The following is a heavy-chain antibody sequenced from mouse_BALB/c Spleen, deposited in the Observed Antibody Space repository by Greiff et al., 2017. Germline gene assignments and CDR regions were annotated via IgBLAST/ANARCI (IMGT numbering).Heavy chain of an antibody. J-gene: IGHJ3*01. CDR3: NGDYRYDGGFAY. CDR1: GFNIKDYY. Sequence: EVQRVESGAELVRSGASVKLSCTASGFNIKDYYMHWVKQRPEQGLEWIGWIDPENGDTEYAPKFQGKATMTADTSSNTAYLQLSSLTSEDTAVYYCNGDYRYDGGFAYWGQGTLVTVSA. CDR2: IDPENGDT. D-gene: IGHD2-14*01. V-gene: IGHV14-4*02.